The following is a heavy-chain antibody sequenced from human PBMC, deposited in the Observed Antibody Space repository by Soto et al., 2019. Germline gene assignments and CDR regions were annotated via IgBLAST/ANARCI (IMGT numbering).Heavy chain of an antibody. D-gene: IGHD3-3*01. CDR2: ISGSGDNT. V-gene: IGHV3-23*01. CDR3: AKGRAITVYGVDILFDY. Sequence: GGSLRLSCKASGFSFSYYAMTWVRQAPGKGLEWVSVISGSGDNTFYAASVKGRFAISRDNSKNVLYLQMNSLSADDAAVYFCAKGRAITVYGVDILFDYWGLGTLVTVSS. J-gene: IGHJ4*01. CDR1: GFSFSYYA.